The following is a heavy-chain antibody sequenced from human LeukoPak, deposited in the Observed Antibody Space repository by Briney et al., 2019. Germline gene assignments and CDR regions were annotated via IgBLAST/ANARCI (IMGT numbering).Heavy chain of an antibody. V-gene: IGHV1-2*02. CDR3: AAGSSGWYGAFDI. D-gene: IGHD6-19*01. J-gene: IGHJ3*02. CDR2: INPDSGGT. CDR1: GYTFTGYY. Sequence: ASVKVSCEASGYTFTGYYMHWVRQAPGQPLEWMGWINPDSGGTNYAQIFQGRVTMTRVTSISTAYMELTSLRSDDTAVYYCAAGSSGWYGAFDIWGQGTMVTVSS.